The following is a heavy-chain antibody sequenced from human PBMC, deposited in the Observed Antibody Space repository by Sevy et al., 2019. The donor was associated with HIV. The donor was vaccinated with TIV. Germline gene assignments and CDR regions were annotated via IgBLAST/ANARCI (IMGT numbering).Heavy chain of an antibody. V-gene: IGHV4-59*01. D-gene: IGHD5-12*01. CDR2: IYYTGST. J-gene: IGHJ5*02. Sequence: SETLSLTCTVSGGSISAYYWSWIRQPPGKPLEYIGYIYYTGSTNYNPSLKSRVTISVDTSKNQCSLKLNSVTAADTAVYFYARAPPVRSGDDSLNWFDPWGQGTLVTVSS. CDR3: ARAPPVRSGDDSLNWFDP. CDR1: GGSISAYY.